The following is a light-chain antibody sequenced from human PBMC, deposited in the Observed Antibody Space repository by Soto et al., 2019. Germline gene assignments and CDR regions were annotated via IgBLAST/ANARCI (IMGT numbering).Light chain of an antibody. J-gene: IGLJ1*01. V-gene: IGLV2-11*01. Sequence: QSALAQPRSVSGSPGQSVTISCTGTSSDVGGYNYVSWYQHHPGKAPKLIIYDVYKWPSGVPGRFSGFKSGNTASLTISGLQADDEAIYYCCSYTVRYSFVFGSGTKV. CDR3: CSYTVRYSFV. CDR2: DVY. CDR1: SSDVGGYNY.